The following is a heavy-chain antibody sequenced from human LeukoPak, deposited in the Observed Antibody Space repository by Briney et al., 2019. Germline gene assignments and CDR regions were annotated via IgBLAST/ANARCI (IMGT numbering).Heavy chain of an antibody. D-gene: IGHD4-17*01. J-gene: IGHJ4*02. Sequence: ASVKVSCKASGYTFTGYYMHWVRQAPGQGLEWMGWINPNSGGTNYAQKFQGRVTMTRDTSISTAYMELSRLRSDDTAVYYCAGAPPVDYGDYEFDYWGRGTLVNVSS. CDR2: INPNSGGT. V-gene: IGHV1-2*02. CDR3: AGAPPVDYGDYEFDY. CDR1: GYTFTGYY.